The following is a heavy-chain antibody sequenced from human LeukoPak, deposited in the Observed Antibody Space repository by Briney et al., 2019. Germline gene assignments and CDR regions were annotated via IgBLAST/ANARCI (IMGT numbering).Heavy chain of an antibody. J-gene: IGHJ5*02. V-gene: IGHV4-39*07. CDR1: GGSISSSSYY. D-gene: IGHD2-2*01. CDR2: IYYSGST. Sequence: SETLSLTCTVSGGSISSSSYYWGWIRQPPGKGLEWIGSIYYSGSTYYNPSLKSRVTISVDTSKNQFSLKLSSVTAADTAVYYCARKVVPAAKNWFDPWGQGTLVTVSS. CDR3: ARKVVPAAKNWFDP.